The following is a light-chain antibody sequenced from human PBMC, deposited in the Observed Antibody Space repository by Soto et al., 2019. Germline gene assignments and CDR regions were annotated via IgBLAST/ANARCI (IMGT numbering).Light chain of an antibody. V-gene: IGLV4-69*01. CDR2: VSSDGTH. J-gene: IGLJ2*01. Sequence: QSVLTQSPSVSASLGASVKLTCTLDSDHSSDAIAWHQQRPDRGPRFLMKVSSDGTHTKGDGIPDRFSGSSSGAERYLTISSLQPEDEADYYCQTGGTGLVFAGGTKLTVL. CDR3: QTGGTGLV. CDR1: SDHSSDA.